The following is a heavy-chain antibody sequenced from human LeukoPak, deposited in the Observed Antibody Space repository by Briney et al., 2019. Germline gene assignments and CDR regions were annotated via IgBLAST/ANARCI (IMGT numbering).Heavy chain of an antibody. CDR2: ISGSGGST. J-gene: IGHJ4*02. CDR1: GFTFSSYA. Sequence: GGSLRLSCVASGFTFSSYAMSWVRQAPGKGLEWVSAISGSGGSTYYADSVKGRFTISRDNSKNTLYLQMNSLRAEDTAVYYCAKDSPFEYSSTLFDYWGQGTLVTVSS. V-gene: IGHV3-23*01. D-gene: IGHD6-6*01. CDR3: AKDSPFEYSSTLFDY.